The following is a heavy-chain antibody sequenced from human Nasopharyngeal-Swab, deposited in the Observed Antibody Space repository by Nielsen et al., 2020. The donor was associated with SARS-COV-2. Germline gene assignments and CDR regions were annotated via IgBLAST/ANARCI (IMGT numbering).Heavy chain of an antibody. D-gene: IGHD4-17*01. CDR3: ARDAPAHYGAFY. CDR2: ISSSSSYI. V-gene: IGHV3-21*01. J-gene: IGHJ4*02. Sequence: WIRQPPGKGLEWVSSISSSSSYIYYADSVKGRFTISRDNAKNSLYLQMNSLRAEDTAVYYCARDAPAHYGAFYWGQGTLVTISS.